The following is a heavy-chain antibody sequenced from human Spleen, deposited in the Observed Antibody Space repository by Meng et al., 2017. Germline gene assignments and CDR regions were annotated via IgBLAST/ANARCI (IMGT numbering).Heavy chain of an antibody. CDR2: IKSKRDGETT. CDR3: AWDDTAKFDY. J-gene: IGHJ4*02. V-gene: IGHV3-15*01. CDR1: GVTFSNAW. Sequence: VHLVESGGGLVQPGGSLRLSGVASGVTFSNAWMSWVRQAPGKGLEWVGHIKSKRDGETTDYAAPVKGRFTISRDDSENMLYLQMNSLKTEDTAVYFCAWDDTAKFDYWGQGTLVTVSS. D-gene: IGHD5-18*01.